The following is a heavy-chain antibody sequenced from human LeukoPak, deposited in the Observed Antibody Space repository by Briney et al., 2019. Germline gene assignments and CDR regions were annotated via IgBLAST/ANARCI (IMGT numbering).Heavy chain of an antibody. CDR3: ARAPTMIVVVPEAFDI. CDR1: GYTFTGYY. Sequence: ASVKVSCKASGYTFTGYYMHWVRQAPGQGLEWMGWISAYNGNTNYAQKLQGRVTMTTDTSTSTAYMELRSLRSDDTAVYYCARAPTMIVVVPEAFDIWGQGTMVTVSS. J-gene: IGHJ3*02. V-gene: IGHV1-18*04. CDR2: ISAYNGNT. D-gene: IGHD3-22*01.